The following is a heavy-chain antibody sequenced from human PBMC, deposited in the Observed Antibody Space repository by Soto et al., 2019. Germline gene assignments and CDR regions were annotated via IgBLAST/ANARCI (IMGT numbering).Heavy chain of an antibody. D-gene: IGHD2-15*01. CDR1: GGSISSYY. CDR3: ARQRCSGGSCYSGDAFDI. J-gene: IGHJ3*02. CDR2: IYYSGST. V-gene: IGHV4-59*08. Sequence: SETLSLTCTVSGGSISSYYWSWIRQPPGKGLEWIGYIYYSGSTNYNPSLKSRVTISVDTSKNQFSLKLSSVTAADTAVYYCARQRCSGGSCYSGDAFDIWGQGTMVTVSS.